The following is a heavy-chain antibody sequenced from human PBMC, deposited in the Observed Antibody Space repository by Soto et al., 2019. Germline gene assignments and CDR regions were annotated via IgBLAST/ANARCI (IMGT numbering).Heavy chain of an antibody. Sequence: GGSLRLSCAASGFTFSSYWMSWVRQAPGKGLEWVANIKQDGSEKYYVDSVKGRFTISRDNAKNSLYLQMNSLRAEDTAVYYCASGSQITIFGVVIHTHFDYWGQGTLVTVSS. CDR1: GFTFSSYW. V-gene: IGHV3-7*05. D-gene: IGHD3-3*01. CDR2: IKQDGSEK. CDR3: ASGSQITIFGVVIHTHFDY. J-gene: IGHJ4*02.